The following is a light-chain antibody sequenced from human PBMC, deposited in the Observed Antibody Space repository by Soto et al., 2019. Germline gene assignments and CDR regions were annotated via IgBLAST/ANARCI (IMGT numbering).Light chain of an antibody. CDR3: QCYSNWTPRYS. J-gene: IGKJ2*01. CDR2: NIL. V-gene: IGKV3-15*01. Sequence: IMLTQSPGTLSVSPRERASLSCRASQSLSSNVAWYQQKPGQAPRLLIYNILTRATGIPGRFSGSGSWTEFTLIISSLQSEDFAGYLCQCYSNWTPRYSFGKRAKVDI. CDR1: QSLSSN.